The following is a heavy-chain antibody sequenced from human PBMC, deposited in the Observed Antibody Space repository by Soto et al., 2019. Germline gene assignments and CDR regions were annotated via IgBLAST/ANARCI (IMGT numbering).Heavy chain of an antibody. CDR3: AREYDFWSGYYVRVGWFDP. V-gene: IGHV1-18*04. CDR1: GYTFTSYG. CDR2: ISAYNGNT. Sequence: GASVKVSCKASGYTFTSYGISWVRQAPGQGLEWMGWISAYNGNTNYAQKLQGRVTMTTDTSTSTAYMELRSLRSDDTAVYYCAREYDFWSGYYVRVGWFDPWGQGTLVTVLL. D-gene: IGHD3-3*01. J-gene: IGHJ5*02.